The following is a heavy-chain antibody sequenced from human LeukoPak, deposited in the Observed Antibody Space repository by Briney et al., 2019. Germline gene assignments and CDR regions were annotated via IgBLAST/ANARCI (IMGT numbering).Heavy chain of an antibody. Sequence: GGSLRLSCAASGFTFNNYAMNWVPQAPGKGREWFSYISGGDETTYYADSAKSRFTISRDNSQNTLYLQMNSLRAEDTAVYYCARDCADYVGYFFFDYWGQGTLVTVSS. CDR2: ISGGDETT. CDR3: ARDCADYVGYFFFDY. D-gene: IGHD4-17*01. CDR1: GFTFNNYA. V-gene: IGHV3-23*01. J-gene: IGHJ4*02.